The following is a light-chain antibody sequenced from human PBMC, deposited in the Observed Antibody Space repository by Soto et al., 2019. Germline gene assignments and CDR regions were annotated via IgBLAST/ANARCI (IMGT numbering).Light chain of an antibody. CDR1: QSISNW. Sequence: DIQMTQSPYTLSASVGDTVTITCRAGQSISNWLAWYQQRPGKAPNLLIYKASSLEGGVPSRFSGSGSGTDFTLTISSLQPDVFATYYCQQYNTYPWTFGQGTRVE. J-gene: IGKJ1*01. CDR2: KAS. CDR3: QQYNTYPWT. V-gene: IGKV1-5*03.